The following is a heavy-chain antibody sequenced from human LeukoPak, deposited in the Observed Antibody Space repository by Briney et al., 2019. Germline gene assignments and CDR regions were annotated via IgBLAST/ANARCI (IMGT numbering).Heavy chain of an antibody. CDR1: GGSISSYY. V-gene: IGHV4-34*01. CDR3: ARVYSSSWYYYGMDV. CDR2: INHSGST. J-gene: IGHJ6*02. D-gene: IGHD6-13*01. Sequence: PSETLSLTCTVSGGSISSYYWSWIRQPPGKGLEWIGEINHSGSTNYNPSLKSRVTISVDTSKNQFSLKLSSVTAADTAVYYCARVYSSSWYYYGMDVWGQGTTVTVSS.